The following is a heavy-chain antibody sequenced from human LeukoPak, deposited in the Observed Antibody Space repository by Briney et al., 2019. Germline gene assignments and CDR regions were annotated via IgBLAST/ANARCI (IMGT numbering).Heavy chain of an antibody. CDR2: IKEDGTLA. CDR3: VRDGYNQNRFDF. CDR1: GLNFGNHW. Sequence: GGSLRLSCAASGLNFGNHWMDWVRQAPGQGLEWVANIKEDGTLAYYADSVKGRFSISRDNTRNSLFLQMNGLRAEDTAVYFCVRDGYNQNRFDFWGQGTLITVSS. V-gene: IGHV3-7*03. D-gene: IGHD1-14*01. J-gene: IGHJ4*02.